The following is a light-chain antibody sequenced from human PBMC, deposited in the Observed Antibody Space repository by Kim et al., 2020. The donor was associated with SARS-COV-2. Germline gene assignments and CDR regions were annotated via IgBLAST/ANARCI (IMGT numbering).Light chain of an antibody. CDR3: SSYTNTNSWV. V-gene: IGLV2-14*03. J-gene: IGLJ3*02. CDR1: SGDVGGYSY. Sequence: GQSSTLSCTGTSGDVGGYSYVSWYQHLPGKAPKLIIYDVSQRPSGTSNRFSASKSGNTASLTISGLQPDDEADYYCSSYTNTNSWVFGGGTRLTVL. CDR2: DVS.